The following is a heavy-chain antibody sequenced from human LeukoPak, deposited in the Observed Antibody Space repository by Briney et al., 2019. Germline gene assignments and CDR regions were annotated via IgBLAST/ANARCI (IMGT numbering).Heavy chain of an antibody. CDR3: ARGSFSGDARDAFNI. Sequence: VASVKVSCKASGGTFNSYAISWVRQAPGQGLEWMGRIISILNIVSFTQKFQGRVTITADKSTSTAYMELSSLRSEDTAVYYCARGSFSGDARDAFNIWGQGTMVTVSS. CDR2: IISILNIV. V-gene: IGHV1-69*04. D-gene: IGHD4-17*01. J-gene: IGHJ3*02. CDR1: GGTFNSYA.